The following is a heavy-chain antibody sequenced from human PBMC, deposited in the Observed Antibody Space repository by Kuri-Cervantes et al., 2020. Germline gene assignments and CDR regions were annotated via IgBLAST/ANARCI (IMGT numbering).Heavy chain of an antibody. CDR1: GFNVNSNY. D-gene: IGHD7-27*01. V-gene: IGHV3-53*01. CDR2: LYIDDTT. Sequence: GESLKISCAASGFNVNSNYMSWVRQPPGKGLECVSVLYIDDTTYYADSVKGRFTISRDNSKNTLYPQMSSLRAEDTAVYYCASLVGNWGSYGYWGQGTLVTVSS. J-gene: IGHJ4*02. CDR3: ASLVGNWGSYGY.